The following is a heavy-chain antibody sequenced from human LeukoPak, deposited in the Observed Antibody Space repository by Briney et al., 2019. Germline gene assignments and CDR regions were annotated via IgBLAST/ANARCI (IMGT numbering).Heavy chain of an antibody. CDR2: IIPIFGTA. J-gene: IGHJ4*02. D-gene: IGHD1-26*01. V-gene: IGHV1-69*13. CDR3: AFRGGSSRPDY. Sequence: ASVKVPCKASGGTFSSYAISWVRQAPGQGLEWMGGIIPIFGTANYAQKFQGRVTITADESTSTAYMELSSLRSEDTAVYYCAFRGGSSRPDYWGQGTLVTVSS. CDR1: GGTFSSYA.